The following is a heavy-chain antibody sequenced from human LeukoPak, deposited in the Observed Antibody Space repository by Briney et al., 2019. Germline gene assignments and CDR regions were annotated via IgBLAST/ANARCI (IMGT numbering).Heavy chain of an antibody. D-gene: IGHD1-7*01. CDR2: IYPGDSDT. V-gene: IGHV5-51*01. CDR3: ARAGITGTTRREYYYYGMDV. CDR1: GYSFTSYW. J-gene: IGHJ6*02. Sequence: GESLKISCKGSGYSFTSYWIGWVRQMPGKGLEWMGIIYPGDSDTRYSPSFQGQVTISADKSISTAYLQWSSLKASDTAMYYCARAGITGTTRREYYYYGMDVWGQGTTVTVSS.